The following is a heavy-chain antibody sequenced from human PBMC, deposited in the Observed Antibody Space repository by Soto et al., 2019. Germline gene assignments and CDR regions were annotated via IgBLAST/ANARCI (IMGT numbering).Heavy chain of an antibody. D-gene: IGHD3-22*01. CDR3: ARTTYYYDSSGYYDY. V-gene: IGHV1-69*13. CDR1: GGTFSSYA. CDR2: IIPIFGTA. Sequence: SVKVSCKASGGTFSSYAISWVRQAPGQGLEWMGGIIPIFGTANYAQKFQGRVTITADESTSTAYMELSSLRSEDTAVYYCARTTYYYDSSGYYDYWGQGTLVTVSS. J-gene: IGHJ4*02.